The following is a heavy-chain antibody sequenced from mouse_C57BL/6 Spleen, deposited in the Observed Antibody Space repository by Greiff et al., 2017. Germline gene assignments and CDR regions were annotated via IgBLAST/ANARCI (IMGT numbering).Heavy chain of an antibody. CDR3: TSALWYAMDY. CDR1: GYTFTDYA. D-gene: IGHD1-1*02. Sequence: VQLQQSGAELVRPGASVTLSCKASGYTFTDYAMHWVKQTPVHGLEWIGAIDPETGGTAYNQKFKGKAILTADKSSSTAYMELRSLTSEDSAVYYCTSALWYAMDYWGQGTSVTVSS. CDR2: IDPETGGT. V-gene: IGHV1-15*01. J-gene: IGHJ4*01.